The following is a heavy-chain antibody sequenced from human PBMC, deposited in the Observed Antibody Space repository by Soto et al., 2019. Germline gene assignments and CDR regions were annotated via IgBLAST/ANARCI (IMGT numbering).Heavy chain of an antibody. D-gene: IGHD2-15*01. Sequence: GGSLRLSCAASGFTFSNYWMHWVRQVSGKGLEWLSYINSDGSNTKYADSVKGRFTISRDNAKNTLSLQADRLRVEDTAVYYCTRGRYCTAASCYNSRFDPWDQGTLVTVSS. CDR1: GFTFSNYW. J-gene: IGHJ5*02. CDR2: INSDGSNT. V-gene: IGHV3-74*01. CDR3: TRGRYCTAASCYNSRFDP.